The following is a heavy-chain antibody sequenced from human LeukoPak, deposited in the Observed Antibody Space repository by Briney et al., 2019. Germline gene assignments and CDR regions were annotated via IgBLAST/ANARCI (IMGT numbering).Heavy chain of an antibody. Sequence: GGSLRLSCAASGFTFSSYSMNWVRQAPGKGLEWVSSVSSSSSYIYYADSVKGRFTISRDNAKNSLYLQMNSLRAEDTAVYYCARLRDNWGAFDYWGQGTLVTISS. CDR2: VSSSSSYI. D-gene: IGHD7-27*01. CDR3: ARLRDNWGAFDY. CDR1: GFTFSSYS. J-gene: IGHJ4*02. V-gene: IGHV3-21*01.